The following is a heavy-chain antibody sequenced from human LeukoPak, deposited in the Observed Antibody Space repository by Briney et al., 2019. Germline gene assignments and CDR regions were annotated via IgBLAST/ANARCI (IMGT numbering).Heavy chain of an antibody. CDR3: ARGASYYYYGMDV. D-gene: IGHD3-16*01. V-gene: IGHV4-59*01. CDR2: IYYSGST. CDR1: GGSISSYY. Sequence: SEILSLTCTVSGGSISSYYWSRIRQPPGKGLEWIGYIYYSGSTNYNPSLKSRVTISVDTSKNQFSLKLSSVTAADTAVYYCARGASYYYYGMDVWGQGTTVTVSS. J-gene: IGHJ6*02.